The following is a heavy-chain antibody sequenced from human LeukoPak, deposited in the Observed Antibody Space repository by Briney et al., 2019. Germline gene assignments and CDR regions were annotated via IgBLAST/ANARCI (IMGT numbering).Heavy chain of an antibody. D-gene: IGHD3-3*01. CDR1: GFTFSSYA. CDR2: ISGSGGST. CDR3: ARDRLWNGYPHLHFDY. Sequence: PGGSLRLSCAASGFTFSSYAMSWVRQAPGKGLEWVSAISGSGGSTYYADSVKGRFTISRDNSKNTLYLQMNSLRAEDTAVYYCARDRLWNGYPHLHFDYWGQGTLVTVSS. J-gene: IGHJ4*02. V-gene: IGHV3-23*01.